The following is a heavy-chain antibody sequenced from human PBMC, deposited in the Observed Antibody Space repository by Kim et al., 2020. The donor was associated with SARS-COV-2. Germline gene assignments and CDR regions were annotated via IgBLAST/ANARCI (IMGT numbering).Heavy chain of an antibody. D-gene: IGHD3-22*01. J-gene: IGHJ4*02. V-gene: IGHV4-39*01. Sequence: CNPSLTRRVTISVDTSKNQFSLKLSSVTAADTAVYYCARNYDSSGYPLDYWGQGTLVTVSS. CDR3: ARNYDSSGYPLDY.